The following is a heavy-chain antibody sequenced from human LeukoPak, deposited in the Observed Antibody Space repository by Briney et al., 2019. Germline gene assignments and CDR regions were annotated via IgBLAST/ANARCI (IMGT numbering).Heavy chain of an antibody. CDR2: IIGSGGGT. Sequence: KAGGSLRLSCAASGFTFSSYAKSWVRQAPGKGLEWISAIIGSGGGTYYADSVKGRFTISRDNSKNTLYLQMNSLRAEATAVYYCAKAEGLWFPEGFDYWGQGTLVTVSS. CDR1: GFTFSSYA. D-gene: IGHD3-10*01. J-gene: IGHJ4*02. CDR3: AKAEGLWFPEGFDY. V-gene: IGHV3-23*01.